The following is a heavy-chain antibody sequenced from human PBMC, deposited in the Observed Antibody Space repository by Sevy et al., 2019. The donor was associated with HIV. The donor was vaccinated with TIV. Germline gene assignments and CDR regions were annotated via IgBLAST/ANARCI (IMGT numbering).Heavy chain of an antibody. Sequence: GGSLRLSCAASEFTFSDYYISWIRQAPGKGLEWVTYISSRGSTIYYADSVKGRFTISRDNAKNSLYLQMNSLRAEDTAVYYCERVRYTYGSYYFDYWGQGTLVTVSS. V-gene: IGHV3-11*01. D-gene: IGHD5-18*01. J-gene: IGHJ4*02. CDR1: EFTFSDYY. CDR3: ERVRYTYGSYYFDY. CDR2: ISSRGSTI.